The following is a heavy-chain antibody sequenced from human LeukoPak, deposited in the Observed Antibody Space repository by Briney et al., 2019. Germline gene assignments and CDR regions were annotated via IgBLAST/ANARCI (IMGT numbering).Heavy chain of an antibody. V-gene: IGHV1-2*02. J-gene: IGHJ4*02. CDR1: GYSFTSYY. CDR3: ARGGEYSSSSEDY. CDR2: INPNSGGT. Sequence: GESLKISCKGSGYSFTSYYMHWVRQAPGQGLEWMGWINPNSGGTNYAQKFQGRVTMTRDTSISTAYMELSRLRSDDTAVYYCARGGEYSSSSEDYWGQGTLVTVSS. D-gene: IGHD6-6*01.